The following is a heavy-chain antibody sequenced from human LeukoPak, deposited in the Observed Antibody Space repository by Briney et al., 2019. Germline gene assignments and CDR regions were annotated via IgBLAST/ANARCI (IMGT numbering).Heavy chain of an antibody. D-gene: IGHD3-10*01. CDR3: ARHVLLWFGELSGYMDV. J-gene: IGHJ6*03. V-gene: IGHV1-46*01. CDR1: GYTFTSYY. Sequence: ASAKVSCKASGYTFTSYYMHWVRQAPGQGLEWMGIINPSGGSTSYAQKFQGRVTMTRDTSTSTVYMELSSLRSEDTAVYYCARHVLLWFGELSGYMDVWGKGTTVTVSS. CDR2: INPSGGST.